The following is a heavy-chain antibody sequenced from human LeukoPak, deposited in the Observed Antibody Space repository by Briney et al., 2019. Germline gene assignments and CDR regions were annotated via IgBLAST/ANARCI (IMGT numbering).Heavy chain of an antibody. CDR3: ARHGGKYSHSIDS. D-gene: IGHD3-16*01. CDR1: GNSFTNSW. CDR2: IYLGDSDV. Sequence: GEPLKISCQGSGNSFTNSWIGWVRQLPGKGLEWMGIIYLGDSDVRYSPSFRGQVTISADKSINSAYLQWSSLKDSDTAMYYCARHGGKYSHSIDSWGQGTLVTVSS. J-gene: IGHJ4*02. V-gene: IGHV5-51*01.